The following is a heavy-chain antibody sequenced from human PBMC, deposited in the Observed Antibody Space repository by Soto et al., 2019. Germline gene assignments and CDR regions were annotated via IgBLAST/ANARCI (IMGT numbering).Heavy chain of an antibody. CDR1: GGNFNNYA. D-gene: IGHD6-6*01. CDR3: ARGAKIAADYYGMDV. Sequence: SVKVSCKTSGGNFNNYAINCVRQAPGQGLEWMGRIIPIFDNTKYAKKFQGRVTITADEVTSTVYMDLSSLRSDDTAIYFCARGAKIAADYYGMDVWGQGTAVTVSS. V-gene: IGHV1-69*13. J-gene: IGHJ6*02. CDR2: IIPIFDNT.